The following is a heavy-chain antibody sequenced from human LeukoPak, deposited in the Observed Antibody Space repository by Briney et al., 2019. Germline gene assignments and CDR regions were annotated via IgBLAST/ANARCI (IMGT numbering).Heavy chain of an antibody. CDR3: ARVSRGNSVGGDY. Sequence: SETLSLTCTVSGGSISSSNYHWGWIRQPPGKGLEWIGSIYYSGSTYYSPSLKSRVTISVDTSKNQFSLKLSSVTAADTAMYYCARVSRGNSVGGDYWGQGTLVTVSS. D-gene: IGHD4-23*01. J-gene: IGHJ4*02. V-gene: IGHV4-39*07. CDR1: GGSISSSNYH. CDR2: IYYSGST.